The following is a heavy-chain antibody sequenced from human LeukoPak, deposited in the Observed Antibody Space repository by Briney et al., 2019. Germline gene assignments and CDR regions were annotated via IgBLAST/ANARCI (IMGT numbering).Heavy chain of an antibody. V-gene: IGHV1-2*02. Sequence: VASVKVSCKASGYTFTGHYLNWARQAPGQGLEWMGWISPNSGDTYYAQKFQGRVTMTRDTSISTAYMELSRLSSDDTAVYYCARLRDYWGQGTLVTVSS. CDR3: ARLRDY. CDR1: GYTFTGHY. CDR2: ISPNSGDT. J-gene: IGHJ4*02.